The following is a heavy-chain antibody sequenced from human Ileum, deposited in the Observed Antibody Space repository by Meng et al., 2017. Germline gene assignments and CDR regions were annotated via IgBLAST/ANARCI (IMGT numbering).Heavy chain of an antibody. V-gene: IGHV6-1*01. CDR1: RGSVSSNIAA. D-gene: IGHD3-3*01. CDR2: TYYRSKWYS. J-gene: IGHJ4*02. Sequence: QVQLQPPGPGLVKTSQSLCLTCAVSRGSVSSNIAAWNWIRQSPLRCLEWLGRTYYRSKWYSEYAVSVKSRISITPDTSKNQFSLQMNSVTPEDTAVYYCASGSGSLDYWGPGTLVTVSS. CDR3: ASGSGSLDY.